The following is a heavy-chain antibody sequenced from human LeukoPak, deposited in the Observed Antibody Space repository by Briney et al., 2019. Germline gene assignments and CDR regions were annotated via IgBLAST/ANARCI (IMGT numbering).Heavy chain of an antibody. CDR1: GVSISSYY. CDR2: IYYSGST. D-gene: IGHD4-23*01. V-gene: IGHV4-59*01. J-gene: IGHJ5*02. Sequence: SSETLSLTCTVSGVSISSYYWSWIRQPPGKGLGWIGYIYYSGSTNYNPSLKSQVTISVDTSKNQFALKLSSVTAADTAVYYCARAPYGGHNWFDPWGQGTLVTVSS. CDR3: ARAPYGGHNWFDP.